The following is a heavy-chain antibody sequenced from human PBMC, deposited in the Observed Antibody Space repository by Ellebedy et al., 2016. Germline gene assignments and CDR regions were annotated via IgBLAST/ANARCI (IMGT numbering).Heavy chain of an antibody. CDR1: GFTFSSYS. V-gene: IGHV3-21*01. D-gene: IGHD1-26*01. Sequence: GESLKISXAASGFTFSSYSMNWVRQAPGKGLEWVSSISSSSSYIYYADSVKGRFTISRDNAKNSLYLQMNSLGAEDTAVYYCARVWVDYYYYMDVWGKGTTVTVSS. J-gene: IGHJ6*03. CDR2: ISSSSSYI. CDR3: ARVWVDYYYYMDV.